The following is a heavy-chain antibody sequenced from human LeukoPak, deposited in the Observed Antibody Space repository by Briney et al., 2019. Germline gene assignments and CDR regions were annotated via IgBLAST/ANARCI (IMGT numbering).Heavy chain of an antibody. D-gene: IGHD3-10*01. CDR3: ARGRMVRGVTWWFDP. CDR2: MNPNSGNT. CDR1: GYTFTIYD. J-gene: IGHJ5*02. Sequence: ASVTVSCTASGYTFTIYDINWVRQATGQGLEWMGWMNPNSGNTGYAQKFQGRVTMTRSTSISTAYMELSSLRSEDTAVYYCARGRMVRGVTWWFDPWGQGTLVTVSS. V-gene: IGHV1-8*01.